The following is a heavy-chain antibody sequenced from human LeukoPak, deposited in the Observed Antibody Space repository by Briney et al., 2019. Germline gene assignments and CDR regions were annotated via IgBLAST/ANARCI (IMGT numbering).Heavy chain of an antibody. V-gene: IGHV4-31*03. Sequence: SETLSLTCTVSGDSISTSGYYWSWIRQHPGTGLEWIAYIHYIGITYYNPSLESRVTMSVDTSSNQFSLNVASVTAADTAIYYCARVRDDYFFDYWGQGILVTVSS. CDR1: GDSISTSGYY. J-gene: IGHJ4*02. CDR3: ARVRDDYFFDY. D-gene: IGHD3-3*01. CDR2: IHYIGIT.